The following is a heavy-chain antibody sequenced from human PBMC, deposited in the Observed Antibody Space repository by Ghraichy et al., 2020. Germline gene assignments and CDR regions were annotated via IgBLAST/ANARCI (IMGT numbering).Heavy chain of an antibody. Sequence: SETLSLTCTLSGVPISTSSYYWGWIRQPPGMGLEWIGNIYYSGRAYYNPSLKSRVTISVDTSKKQFSLKLSSVTAADTAVYYCARIYGYGDPFDYWGQGTLVTVSS. CDR2: IYYSGRA. V-gene: IGHV4-39*01. D-gene: IGHD4-17*01. J-gene: IGHJ4*02. CDR1: GVPISTSSYY. CDR3: ARIYGYGDPFDY.